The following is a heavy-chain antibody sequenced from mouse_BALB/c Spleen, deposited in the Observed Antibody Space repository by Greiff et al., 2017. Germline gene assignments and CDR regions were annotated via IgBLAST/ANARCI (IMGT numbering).Heavy chain of an antibody. V-gene: IGHV2-2*02. J-gene: IGHJ4*01. D-gene: IGHD2-14*01. Sequence: VKLVESGPGLVQPSQSLSITCTVSGFSLTSYGVHWVRQSPGKGLEWLGVIWSGGSTDYNAAFISRLSISKDNSKSQVFFKMNSLQANDTAIYYCARNFGGYEGHSAMDYWGQGTSVTVSS. CDR3: ARNFGGYEGHSAMDY. CDR2: IWSGGST. CDR1: GFSLTSYG.